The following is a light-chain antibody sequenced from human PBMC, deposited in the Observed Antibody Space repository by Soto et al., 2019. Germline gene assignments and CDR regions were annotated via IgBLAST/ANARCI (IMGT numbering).Light chain of an antibody. V-gene: IGLV2-14*01. CDR1: SSDVGGYNY. J-gene: IGLJ1*01. CDR2: DVS. Sequence: QSVLTQPASVSGSPGQSITISCTGTSSDVGGYNYVSWYQQHPGKAPKLMIYDVSNRPSGVSNRFSGSKSGNTASLTISGLQAEDEAGYYCSSYKRISTTVLGTGTKVTVL. CDR3: SSYKRISTTV.